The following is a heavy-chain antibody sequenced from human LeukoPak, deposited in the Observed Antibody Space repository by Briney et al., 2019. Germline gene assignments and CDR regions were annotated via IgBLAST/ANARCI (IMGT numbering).Heavy chain of an antibody. CDR1: GFTFSSYG. V-gene: IGHV3-30*02. D-gene: IGHD2-15*01. Sequence: GGSLRLSCAASGFTFSSYGMHWVRQAPGKGLEWVAFIRYDGGNKNYADSVKGRFTISRDNAKNSLYLQMNSLRAEDTAVYYCARDARGFCSGGSCTEFDYWGQGTLVTVSS. CDR3: ARDARGFCSGGSCTEFDY. J-gene: IGHJ4*02. CDR2: IRYDGGNK.